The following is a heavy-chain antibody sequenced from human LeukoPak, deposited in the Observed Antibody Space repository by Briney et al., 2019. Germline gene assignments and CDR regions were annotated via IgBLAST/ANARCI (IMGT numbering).Heavy chain of an antibody. D-gene: IGHD2-8*01. V-gene: IGHV1-2*02. CDR2: INPNSGGT. CDR3: ARARYCTNGVCGTNDAFDI. CDR1: GYTFTGYY. Sequence: GASVKVSCKASGYTFTGYYMHWVRQAPGQGLEWMGWINPNSGGTNYAQKFQGRVTMTRDTSISTAYMELSRLRSDDTAVYYCARARYCTNGVCGTNDAFDIWGQGTMVTVSS. J-gene: IGHJ3*02.